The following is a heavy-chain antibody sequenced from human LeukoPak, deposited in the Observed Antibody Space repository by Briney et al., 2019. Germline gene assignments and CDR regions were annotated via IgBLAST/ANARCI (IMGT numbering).Heavy chain of an antibody. CDR1: GFTFSSYS. CDR2: ISSSSSYI. D-gene: IGHD3-22*01. J-gene: IGHJ6*03. V-gene: IGHV3-21*01. CDR3: ARDRHYSDSSGYWTSSYYYMDV. Sequence: PGGSLRLSCAASGFTFSSYSVNWVRQAPGKGLEWVSCISSSSSYIHYADLVKGRFTISRDNAKNSLYLQMNSLRAEDTAVYYCARDRHYSDSSGYWTSSYYYMDVWGKGTTVTVSS.